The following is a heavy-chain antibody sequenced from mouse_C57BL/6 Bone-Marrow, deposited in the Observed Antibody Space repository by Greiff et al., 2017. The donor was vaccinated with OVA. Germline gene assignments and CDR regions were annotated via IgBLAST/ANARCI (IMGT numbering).Heavy chain of an antibody. CDR3: ARRTGDFDY. D-gene: IGHD4-1*01. V-gene: IGHV5-6*01. J-gene: IGHJ2*01. CDR2: ISSGGSYT. Sequence: EVQLVESGGDLVKPGGSLKLSCAASGFTFSSSGMSWVRQTPDTRLEWVATISSGGSYTYYPDSVKGRFTISRDNAKNTLYLQMSSLKSEDTAMYYCARRTGDFDYWGQGTTLTVSS. CDR1: GFTFSSSG.